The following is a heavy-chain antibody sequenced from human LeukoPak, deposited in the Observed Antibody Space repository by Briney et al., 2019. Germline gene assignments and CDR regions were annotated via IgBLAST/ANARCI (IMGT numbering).Heavy chain of an antibody. Sequence: SETLSLTCTVSGGSISSSSYYWGWIRQPPGKGLEWIGSIYYSGSTYYNPSLKSRVTISVDTSKNQFSLKLSSVTAADTAVYYCARLHRSLNIRMVRVYYFDYWGQGTLVTVSS. CDR3: ARLHRSLNIRMVRVYYFDY. V-gene: IGHV4-39*01. D-gene: IGHD3-10*01. CDR1: GGSISSSSYY. CDR2: IYYSGST. J-gene: IGHJ4*02.